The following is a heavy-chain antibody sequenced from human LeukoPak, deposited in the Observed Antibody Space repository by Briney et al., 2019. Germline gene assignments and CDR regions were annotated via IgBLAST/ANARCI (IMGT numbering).Heavy chain of an antibody. CDR1: GFTFSRYA. V-gene: IGHV3-30-3*01. CDR2: ISYENNK. D-gene: IGHD2/OR15-2a*01. Sequence: GGSLRLSCAASGFTFSRYAMHWVRQAPGKGLEWVAVISYENNKYYADSVKGRFTISRDNSKNTLYLQMSSLRAEDTAVYYCARGLLESTTSYFDYWGQGTLATVSS. J-gene: IGHJ4*02. CDR3: ARGLLESTTSYFDY.